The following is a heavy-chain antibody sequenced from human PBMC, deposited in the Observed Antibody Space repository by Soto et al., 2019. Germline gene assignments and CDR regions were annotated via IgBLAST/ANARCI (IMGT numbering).Heavy chain of an antibody. CDR2: SSDTGST. D-gene: IGHD3-10*01. V-gene: IGHV4-30-4*08. CDR3: ARGQFYSGSGSFNNLMFDA. Sequence: SETLSLTCTVSGGSISSREFYWSWIRQPPGKGLEWIGYSSDTGSTHYNPSLSGRVTVSVDTSKNQFSLKLTSVTATDTAVYYCARGQFYSGSGSFNNLMFDAWGQGIQVTVSS. J-gene: IGHJ5*02. CDR1: GGSISSREFY.